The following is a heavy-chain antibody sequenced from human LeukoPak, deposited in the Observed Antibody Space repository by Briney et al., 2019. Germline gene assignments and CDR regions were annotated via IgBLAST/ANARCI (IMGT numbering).Heavy chain of an antibody. Sequence: PGGSLRLSCAAAGFTFSTYGIHWVRQAPGRGLEWVAFIRYDGSNKYYADSVKGRFTISRDNFMNTVYLQMNSLRPEDTAVYYCAKEGYSSGWYEDYWGQGTLVTVSS. D-gene: IGHD6-19*01. CDR1: GFTFSTYG. V-gene: IGHV3-30*02. CDR3: AKEGYSSGWYEDY. J-gene: IGHJ4*02. CDR2: IRYDGSNK.